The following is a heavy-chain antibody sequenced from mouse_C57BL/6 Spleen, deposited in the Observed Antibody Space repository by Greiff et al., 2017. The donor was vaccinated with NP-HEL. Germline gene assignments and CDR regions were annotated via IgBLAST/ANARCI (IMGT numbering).Heavy chain of an antibody. J-gene: IGHJ2*01. Sequence: QVQLQQSGPELVKPGASVKISCTASGYAFSSSWMNWVKQRPGKGLEWIGRIYPGDGDTNYNGKFKGKATLTADKSSSTAYMQLSSLTSEDSAVYFCARWGYGNYVDYWGQGTTLTVSS. CDR3: ARWGYGNYVDY. V-gene: IGHV1-82*01. D-gene: IGHD2-1*01. CDR2: IYPGDGDT. CDR1: GYAFSSSW.